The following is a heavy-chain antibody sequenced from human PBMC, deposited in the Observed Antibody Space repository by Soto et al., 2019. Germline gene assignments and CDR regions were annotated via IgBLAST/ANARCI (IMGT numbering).Heavy chain of an antibody. D-gene: IGHD2-2*01. CDR1: GFTFGTYA. J-gene: IGHJ5*02. Sequence: GGSLRLSCAASGFTFGTYAMHWVRQAPGKGLEWMAVISFDGRNKHYADSVKGRFTISRDNSKNTLYLQMNSLRTEDTAVYYCARRYKDGRRDCISTSCLFDPWGQGTLVTVS. CDR3: ARRYKDGRRDCISTSCLFDP. V-gene: IGHV3-30*04. CDR2: ISFDGRNK.